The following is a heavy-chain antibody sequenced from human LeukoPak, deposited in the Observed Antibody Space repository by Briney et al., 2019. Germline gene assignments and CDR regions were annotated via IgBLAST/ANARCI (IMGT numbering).Heavy chain of an antibody. V-gene: IGHV3-30*02. CDR2: IRYDGSNK. CDR1: GFTFSSYG. D-gene: IGHD3-9*01. CDR3: AKDVLYDILTGYPPDY. J-gene: IGHJ4*02. Sequence: GGSLRLSCAASGFTFSSYGMHWVRQAPGKGLEWVAFIRYDGSNKYYADSVKGRFTISRDNSKNTLYLQMNSLRAGDTAVYYCAKDVLYDILTGYPPDYWGQGTLVTVSS.